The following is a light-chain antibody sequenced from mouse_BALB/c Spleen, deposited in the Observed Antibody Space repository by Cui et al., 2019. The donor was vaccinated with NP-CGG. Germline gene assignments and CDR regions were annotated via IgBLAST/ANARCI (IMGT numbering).Light chain of an antibody. Sequence: QAVVPQESALTTSPGEPVTLTCRSSTGAVTSSNYANWVQEKPDHLFTGLIGGTNNRAPGVPARFSGSLIGYKAALTSTGAQTEDEAIYFCALWYSNHWVFGGGTKLTVL. CDR1: TGAVTSSNY. J-gene: IGLJ1*01. CDR3: ALWYSNHWV. V-gene: IGLV1*01. CDR2: GTN.